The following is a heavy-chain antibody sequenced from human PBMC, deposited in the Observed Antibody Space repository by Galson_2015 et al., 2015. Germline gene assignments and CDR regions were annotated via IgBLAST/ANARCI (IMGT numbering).Heavy chain of an antibody. Sequence: SLRLSCAASGFTFSSYGMHWVRQAPGKGLEWVAVISYDGSNKYYADSVKGRFTISRDNSKNTLYLQMNSLRAEDTAVYYCARGINRYGGIDYWGQGTLVTVSS. V-gene: IGHV3-30*03. CDR2: ISYDGSNK. CDR3: ARGINRYGGIDY. D-gene: IGHD4-23*01. J-gene: IGHJ4*02. CDR1: GFTFSSYG.